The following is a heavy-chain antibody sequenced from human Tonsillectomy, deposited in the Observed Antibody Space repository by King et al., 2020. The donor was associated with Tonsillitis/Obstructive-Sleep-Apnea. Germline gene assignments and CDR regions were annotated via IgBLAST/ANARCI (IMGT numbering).Heavy chain of an antibody. Sequence: VQLVQSGGGVVQPGRSLRLSCAASGFTFSSYAMHWVRQAPGKGLEWVAVISYDGSNKYYADSVKGRFTISRDNSKNTLYLQMNSLRAEDTAVYYCARDDYYGSGSYYTHIYYYYYYGMDVWGQGTTVTVSS. D-gene: IGHD3-10*01. CDR2: ISYDGSNK. CDR1: GFTFSSYA. CDR3: ARDDYYGSGSYYTHIYYYYYYGMDV. J-gene: IGHJ6*02. V-gene: IGHV3-30*04.